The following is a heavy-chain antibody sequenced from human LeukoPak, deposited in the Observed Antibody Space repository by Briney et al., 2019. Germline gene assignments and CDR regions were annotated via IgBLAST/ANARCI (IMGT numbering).Heavy chain of an antibody. CDR1: GYTFTCYY. V-gene: IGHV1-2*06. D-gene: IGHD4-11*01. Sequence: ASVKVSCKASGYTFTCYYMHWVRQAPGQGLEWMGRINPNSGGTNYAQKFQGRVTMTRDTSISTAYMELSRLRSDDTAVYYCARFYSNYVYYYYGMDVWGQGTTVTVSS. CDR3: ARFYSNYVYYYYGMDV. J-gene: IGHJ6*02. CDR2: INPNSGGT.